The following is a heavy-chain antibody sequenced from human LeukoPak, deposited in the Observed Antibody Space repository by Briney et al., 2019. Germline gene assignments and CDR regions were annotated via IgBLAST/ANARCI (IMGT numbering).Heavy chain of an antibody. CDR3: APGSTGGSRGSWFDP. Sequence: SQTLSLTCAISGDSVSSKSAAWNWIRQSPSRGLEWLGRTYYRSKWYNDYAVSVKSRIAVNPDTSKNQFSLQLNSVTPEDTAVYHCAPGSTGGSRGSWFDPWGQGTLVTVSS. D-gene: IGHD1-26*01. J-gene: IGHJ5*02. CDR2: TYYRSKWYN. CDR1: GDSVSSKSAA. V-gene: IGHV6-1*01.